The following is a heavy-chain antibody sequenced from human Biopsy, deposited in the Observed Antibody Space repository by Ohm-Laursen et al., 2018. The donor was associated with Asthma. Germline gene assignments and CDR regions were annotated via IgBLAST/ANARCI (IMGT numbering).Heavy chain of an antibody. CDR1: GFTFSSYG. CDR3: AKESGSNYAFDI. J-gene: IGHJ3*02. V-gene: IGHV3-30*18. Sequence: SLRLSCSASGFTFSSYGMHWVRQAPSKGLEWVAVISYDGSNKYYADSVKGRFTISRDNSKNTLYLQMNGLRAEDTAVYYCAKESGSNYAFDIWGQGTMVTVSS. CDR2: ISYDGSNK. D-gene: IGHD1-1*01.